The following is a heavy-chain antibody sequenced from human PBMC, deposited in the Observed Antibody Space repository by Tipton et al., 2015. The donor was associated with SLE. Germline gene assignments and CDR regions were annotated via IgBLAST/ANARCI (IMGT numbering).Heavy chain of an antibody. Sequence: QLVQSGPEVKKPGTSVKVSCKASGFTFTNSAAHWVRQARGQRLEWIGWIVVGSGNTNYAQKFQERVTVTRDMSTSTAYMELSSLSSEDTAVYYCAKGAHYVWGSYPSYYYYMDVWGQGTLVTVSS. CDR3: AKGAHYVWGSYPSYYYYMDV. V-gene: IGHV1-58*01. J-gene: IGHJ6*03. CDR2: IVVGSGNT. D-gene: IGHD3-16*02. CDR1: GFTFTNSA.